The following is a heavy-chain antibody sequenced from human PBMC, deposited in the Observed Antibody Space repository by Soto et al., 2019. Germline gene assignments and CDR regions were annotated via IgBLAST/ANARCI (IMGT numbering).Heavy chain of an antibody. CDR1: GFTFSNYA. V-gene: IGHV3-23*01. Sequence: EVQLLESGGGLVQPGGSLRLSCAASGFTFSNYAMSWVRQAPGKGLEWVSAISGSGGSTYYADSVKGRFTISRDNSRTALYLQMNSLRAEDTAVYYCAKSGWDAVASPPARLDYWGQGTLVTVSS. D-gene: IGHD1-26*01. CDR2: ISGSGGST. CDR3: AKSGWDAVASPPARLDY. J-gene: IGHJ4*02.